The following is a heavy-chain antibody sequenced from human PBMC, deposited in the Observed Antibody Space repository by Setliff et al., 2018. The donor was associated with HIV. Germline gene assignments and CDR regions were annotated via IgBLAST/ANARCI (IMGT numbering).Heavy chain of an antibody. CDR3: ARSLAYCSGGGCSSGNYYYMDV. CDR2: IFHAGST. Sequence: SETLSLTCTVSGGSISGSSYYWGWIRQSPEKGLEWIGSIFHAGSTYYNPSLKSRVTLSVDTSENQYSLKLTSLIAADTAVYDCARSLAYCSGGGCSSGNYYYMDVWGKGTTVTVSS. CDR1: GGSISGSSYY. D-gene: IGHD2-15*01. V-gene: IGHV4-39*01. J-gene: IGHJ6*03.